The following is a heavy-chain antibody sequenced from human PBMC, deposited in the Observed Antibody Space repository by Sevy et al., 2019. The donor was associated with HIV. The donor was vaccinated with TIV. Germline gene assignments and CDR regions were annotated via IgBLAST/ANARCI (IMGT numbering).Heavy chain of an antibody. J-gene: IGHJ4*02. V-gene: IGHV3-48*02. D-gene: IGHD5-18*01. CDR1: GLTFSSDS. Sequence: GGSLRLSCVVSGLTFSSDSMKWVRQAPGKGLEWLAYISSSSRTIYYADSVEGRFTISRDNDKKSVFLQMNNLRDEDSATYYCARDVDTPFVRSFDSWGQGTLLTVSS. CDR3: ARDVDTPFVRSFDS. CDR2: ISSSSRTI.